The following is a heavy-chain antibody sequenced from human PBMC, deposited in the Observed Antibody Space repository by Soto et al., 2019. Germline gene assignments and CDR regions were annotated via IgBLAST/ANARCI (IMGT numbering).Heavy chain of an antibody. Sequence: SETLSLTCTVSGGSISGYHWSRIRQFPGKGLECLGYISYSGATNYNPSLKSRVTISLETSKSQFSLRLSSVTAADTAVYYCARGGGRYSSGWYERRLDYWGQGTLVTVSS. CDR3: ARGGGRYSSGWYERRLDY. CDR2: ISYSGAT. CDR1: GGSISGYH. V-gene: IGHV4-59*12. J-gene: IGHJ4*02. D-gene: IGHD6-19*01.